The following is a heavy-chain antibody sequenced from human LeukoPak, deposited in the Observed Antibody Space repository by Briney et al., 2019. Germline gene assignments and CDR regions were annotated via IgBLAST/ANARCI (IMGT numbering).Heavy chain of an antibody. D-gene: IGHD3-10*01. Sequence: ASVKVSCKASGYTFNTYGITWVRQAPGQGLEGMGWISAYNGNTNYAQKLQGRVTMTTDTSTSTAYMELRSLRSDDTAVYYCARGGMVRGVTYYMDVWGKGTTVTISS. CDR3: ARGGMVRGVTYYMDV. CDR1: GYTFNTYG. CDR2: ISAYNGNT. J-gene: IGHJ6*03. V-gene: IGHV1-18*01.